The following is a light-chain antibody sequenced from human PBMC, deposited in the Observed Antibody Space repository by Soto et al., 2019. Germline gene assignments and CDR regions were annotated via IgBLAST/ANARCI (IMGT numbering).Light chain of an antibody. CDR3: QQYGRSPFT. CDR1: QSISSY. CDR2: GAS. Sequence: EIVLTQSPATLSLSPRERATLSCRASQSISSYVAWYQQKSGQAPRLLIYGASTRATGIPERFSGSGSGTDFTLTISRLEPEDFAVYYCQQYGRSPFTFGPGTKVDIK. J-gene: IGKJ3*01. V-gene: IGKV3-20*01.